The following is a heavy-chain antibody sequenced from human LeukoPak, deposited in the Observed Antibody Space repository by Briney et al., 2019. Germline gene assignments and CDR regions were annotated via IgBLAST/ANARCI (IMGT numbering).Heavy chain of an antibody. D-gene: IGHD2-21*02. CDR1: GYTFTAHY. V-gene: IGHV1-2*02. J-gene: IGHJ5*02. CDR3: ARPNGDFYNWFDP. Sequence: ASVMVSCKASGYTFTAHYIHWVRQAPGQGLEWMGWINPNSGDTNYAQKFQDRVTLTRDTSISTAYMELTNLRSDDTAVYYCARPNGDFYNWFDPWGQGTLVTASS. CDR2: INPNSGDT.